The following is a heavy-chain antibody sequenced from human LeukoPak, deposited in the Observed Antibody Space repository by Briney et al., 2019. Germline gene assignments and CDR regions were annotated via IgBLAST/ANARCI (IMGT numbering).Heavy chain of an antibody. D-gene: IGHD3-10*01. CDR3: ARSSITMVRGETLRPDY. CDR1: GYTFTSYG. Sequence: ASVKVSCKAPGYTFTSYGISWVRQAPGQGLEWMGWISAYNGNTNYAQKLQGRVAMTTDTSTSTAYMELRSLRSDDTAVYYCARSSITMVRGETLRPDYWGQGTLVTVSS. CDR2: ISAYNGNT. J-gene: IGHJ4*02. V-gene: IGHV1-18*01.